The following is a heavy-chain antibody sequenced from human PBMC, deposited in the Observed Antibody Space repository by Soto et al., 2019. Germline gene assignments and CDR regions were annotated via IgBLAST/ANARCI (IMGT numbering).Heavy chain of an antibody. V-gene: IGHV4-4*07. Sequence: PSETLSLTCTVSGGSIRNSYCSWIRQSAGKGLEWIGRIHTIGTSYYNPSLRSRVTMSVDTSKNQFSLKLSSVTAADTAVYYCARDYSIAVAPPAFDIWGQGTMVTVSS. CDR1: GGSIRNSY. D-gene: IGHD6-19*01. CDR2: IHTIGTS. J-gene: IGHJ3*02. CDR3: ARDYSIAVAPPAFDI.